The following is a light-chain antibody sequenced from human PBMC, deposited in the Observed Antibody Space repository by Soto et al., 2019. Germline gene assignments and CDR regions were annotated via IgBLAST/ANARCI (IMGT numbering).Light chain of an antibody. CDR2: GAS. J-gene: IGKJ2*01. V-gene: IGKV3-20*01. Sequence: EIVLTQSPGTLSLSPGERATLSCRASQSVSSSYLGWYQQKPGQAPRLLIYGASSRATGILDRFSGSGSGTDFTLTISRLEPEDFAVYYCQRYGSSPLYTFGQGTKLEIK. CDR1: QSVSSSY. CDR3: QRYGSSPLYT.